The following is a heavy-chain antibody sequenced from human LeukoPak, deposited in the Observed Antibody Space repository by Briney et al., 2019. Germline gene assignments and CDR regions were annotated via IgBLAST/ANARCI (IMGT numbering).Heavy chain of an antibody. J-gene: IGHJ4*02. CDR2: ISGSGDTT. D-gene: IGHD1-26*01. Sequence: GGSQRLSCAASGFTISNNDMSWVRQAPGKGLEWVSGISGSGDTTNYGDSVKGRFTISRDNSKDRLYLQMNSLRVEDTAVYYCARRGTYFGGFDYWGQGTLVTVPS. CDR3: ARRGTYFGGFDY. CDR1: GFTISNND. V-gene: IGHV3-23*01.